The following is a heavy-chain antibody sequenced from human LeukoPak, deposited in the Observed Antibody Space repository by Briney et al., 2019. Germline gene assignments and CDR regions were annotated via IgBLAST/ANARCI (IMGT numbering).Heavy chain of an antibody. CDR2: IYYGGST. CDR1: GGSISSYY. CDR3: ARVEWGVVNWFDP. D-gene: IGHD3-16*01. Sequence: SETLSLTCTVSGGSISSYYWSWIRQPPGKGLEWIGYIYYGGSTNYNPSLKSRVTISVDTSKNQFSLKLSSVTAADTAVYYCARVEWGVVNWFDPWGQGTLVTVSS. V-gene: IGHV4-59*01. J-gene: IGHJ5*02.